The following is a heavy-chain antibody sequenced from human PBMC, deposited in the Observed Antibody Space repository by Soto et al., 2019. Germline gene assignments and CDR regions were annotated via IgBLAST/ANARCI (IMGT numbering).Heavy chain of an antibody. Sequence: SETLSLTCTVSGVSISSSSYYWGWIRQPPGKGLEWIGSIYYSGSTYYNPSLKSRVTISVDTTKNQFSLKLSSVTAADPAVYYWARQSITGTTAYWGQGTLVTVSS. CDR3: ARQSITGTTAY. CDR2: IYYSGST. J-gene: IGHJ4*02. CDR1: GVSISSSSYY. D-gene: IGHD1-20*01. V-gene: IGHV4-39*01.